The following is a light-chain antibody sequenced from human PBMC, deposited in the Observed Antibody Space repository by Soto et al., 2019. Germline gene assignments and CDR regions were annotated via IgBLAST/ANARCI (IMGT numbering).Light chain of an antibody. CDR2: GAT. CDR1: QSVSSSY. CDR3: QQYGSSPCT. J-gene: IGKJ3*01. Sequence: EVVLTQTPGTLSLSPGERATLSCRASQSVSSSYLAWYQQKPGQAPRLLIYGATSRATGIPDRFSGSGSGTDFTLTISILEPEDFAVYYCQQYGSSPCTVGPGTKVDIK. V-gene: IGKV3-20*01.